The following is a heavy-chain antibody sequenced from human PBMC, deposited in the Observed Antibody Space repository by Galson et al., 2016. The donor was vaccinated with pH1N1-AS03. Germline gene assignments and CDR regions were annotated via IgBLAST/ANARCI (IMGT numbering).Heavy chain of an antibody. CDR3: VRDLHRASPGKSFDF. CDR2: MNQDESEK. V-gene: IGHV3-7*01. D-gene: IGHD3-10*01. J-gene: IGHJ4*02. CDR1: GFIFTSYT. Sequence: SLRLSCAASGFIFTSYTMHWVRQAPGKGLEWVANMNQDESEKYYVGSVKGRFTIFRDNAKNSLYLQMNSLRAEDTALYYCVRDLHRASPGKSFDFWGQGTLVTVSS.